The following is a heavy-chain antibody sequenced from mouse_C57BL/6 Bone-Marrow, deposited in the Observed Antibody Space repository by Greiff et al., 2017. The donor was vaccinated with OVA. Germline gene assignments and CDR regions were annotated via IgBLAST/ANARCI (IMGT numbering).Heavy chain of an antibody. Sequence: EVQLQQSGPELVKPGASVKISCKASGYSFTGYYMNWVKQSPEKSLEWIGEINPSTGGTTYNQKFKAKATLTVDKSSSTAYMQLKSLTSEDSAVYYCARGEVFAYWGQGTLVTVSA. CDR2: INPSTGGT. V-gene: IGHV1-42*01. CDR1: GYSFTGYY. J-gene: IGHJ3*01. CDR3: ARGEVFAY.